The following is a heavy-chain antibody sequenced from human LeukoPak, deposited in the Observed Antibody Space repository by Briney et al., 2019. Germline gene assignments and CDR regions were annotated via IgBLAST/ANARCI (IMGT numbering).Heavy chain of an antibody. J-gene: IGHJ3*01. Sequence: HSGGSLRLSCAASGFTFSDYAMHWVRKAPDKRLERVAVLSYGGTNKYYADSVKVRFTISRDNSKNVMFLQMNSLRAEDTAVYHCARDRSGYANDAFDFWGQGTMVTVSS. CDR1: GFTFSDYA. CDR2: LSYGGTNK. V-gene: IGHV3-30-3*01. D-gene: IGHD3-3*01. CDR3: ARDRSGYANDAFDF.